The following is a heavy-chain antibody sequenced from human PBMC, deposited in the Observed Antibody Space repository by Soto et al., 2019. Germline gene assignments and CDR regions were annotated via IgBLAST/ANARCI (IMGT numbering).Heavy chain of an antibody. Sequence: GGSLRLSCAASGFTFSSYAMSWVRQAPGKGLEWVSAISGSGGSTYYADSVKGRFTISRDNSKNTLYLQMNSLRAEDTAVYCCAKMRYSSGWCWFGPWGQGTLVTVSS. D-gene: IGHD6-19*01. CDR2: ISGSGGST. J-gene: IGHJ5*02. CDR3: AKMRYSSGWCWFGP. CDR1: GFTFSSYA. V-gene: IGHV3-23*01.